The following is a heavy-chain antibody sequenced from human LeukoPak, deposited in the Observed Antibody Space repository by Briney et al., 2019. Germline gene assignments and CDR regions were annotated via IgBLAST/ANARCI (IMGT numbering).Heavy chain of an antibody. CDR2: ISGSGGST. Sequence: LTGGSLRLSCAASGFTFSSYAMSWVRQAPGKGLEWVSAISGSGGSTYYADSVKGRFTISRDNSRNTLYLQMNSLRAEDTAVYYCAKAPDWRVDDAFDIWGQGTMVTVSS. V-gene: IGHV3-23*01. CDR1: GFTFSSYA. J-gene: IGHJ3*02. CDR3: AKAPDWRVDDAFDI. D-gene: IGHD2-21*01.